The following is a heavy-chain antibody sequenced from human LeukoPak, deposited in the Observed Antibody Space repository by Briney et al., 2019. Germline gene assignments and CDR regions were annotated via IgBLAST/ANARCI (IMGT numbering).Heavy chain of an antibody. CDR2: INHSGST. V-gene: IGHV4-34*01. CDR3: ARRSGVLRYFDWLSPRGWFDP. J-gene: IGHJ5*02. CDR1: GGSFSGYY. D-gene: IGHD3-9*01. Sequence: SETLSLTCAVYGGSFSGYYWSWIRQPPGKGLEWIGEINHSGSTNYNPSLKSRVTISVDTSKNQFSLKLSSVTAADTAVYYCARRSGVLRYFDWLSPRGWFDPWGQGTLVTVSS.